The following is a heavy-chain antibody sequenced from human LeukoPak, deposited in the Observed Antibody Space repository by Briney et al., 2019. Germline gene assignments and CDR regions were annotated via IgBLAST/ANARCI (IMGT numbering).Heavy chain of an antibody. J-gene: IGHJ4*02. CDR1: GLTFDDYA. V-gene: IGHV3-9*03. D-gene: IGHD4-11*01. Sequence: SGGSLRLSCAASGLTFDDYAMHWVRQAPGKGLEWVSSITWNSGVIGYADSVKGRFTISRDNAKNSLYLQMNSLRAEDMALYFCARRDHSNVYFDYWGQGTLVTVSS. CDR3: ARRDHSNVYFDY. CDR2: ITWNSGVI.